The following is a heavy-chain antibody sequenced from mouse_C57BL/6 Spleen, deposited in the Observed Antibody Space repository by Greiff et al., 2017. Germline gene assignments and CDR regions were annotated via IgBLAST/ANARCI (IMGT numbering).Heavy chain of an antibody. Sequence: EVKLMESGGGLVKPGGSLKLSCAASGFTFSSYAMSWVRQTPEKRLEWVATISDGGSYTFYPDNVKGRFTISRDNAKNNLYLQMSHLKSEDTAMYYCARDQSYYGNSYAMDYWGQGTSVTVSS. CDR2: ISDGGSYT. J-gene: IGHJ4*01. CDR1: GFTFSSYA. CDR3: ARDQSYYGNSYAMDY. D-gene: IGHD2-1*01. V-gene: IGHV5-4*01.